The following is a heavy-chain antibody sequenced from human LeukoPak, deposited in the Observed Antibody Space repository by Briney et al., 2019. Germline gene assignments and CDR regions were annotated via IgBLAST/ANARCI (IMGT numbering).Heavy chain of an antibody. J-gene: IGHJ3*02. D-gene: IGHD6-19*01. Sequence: SETLSLTCTVSGGSISSYYWSWIRQPPGKGLEWIGYIYYSGSTNYNPSLKSRVTISVDTSKNQFSLKLSSVTAADTAVYYCARPYSSGWYGAFDIWGQETMVTVSS. CDR1: GGSISSYY. CDR2: IYYSGST. CDR3: ARPYSSGWYGAFDI. V-gene: IGHV4-59*08.